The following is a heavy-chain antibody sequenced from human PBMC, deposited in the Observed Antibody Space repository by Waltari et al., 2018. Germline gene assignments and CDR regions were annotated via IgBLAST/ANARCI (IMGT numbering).Heavy chain of an antibody. CDR3: AKDKDSDVSFYYMDV. CDR1: GRNFRIYP. D-gene: IGHD1-26*01. J-gene: IGHJ6*03. CDR2: ISGGGTGP. Sequence: EVHLVESGGGLVQPGGSRRLSRAASGRNFRIYPMSWVRQAPGKVLEWFSGISGGGTGPYYADSVKGRFTSSRDNSKNTLYLQMDSLRVEDTAVYYCAKDKDSDVSFYYMDVWGKGTTVTVSS. V-gene: IGHV3-23*04.